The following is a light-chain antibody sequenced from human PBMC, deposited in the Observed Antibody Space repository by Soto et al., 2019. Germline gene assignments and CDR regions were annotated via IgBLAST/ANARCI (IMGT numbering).Light chain of an antibody. CDR2: VAS. CDR1: QSVSSN. J-gene: IGKJ5*01. Sequence: EIVLTQYPATLSLSPGERATLSCRASQSVSSNLAWYQQKPGQAPRLLIYVASTRATGIPARFSGSGSGTEFTLPISSLQSQDFAVYYCQQYNNWHPITFGQGTRLEIK. V-gene: IGKV3-15*01. CDR3: QQYNNWHPIT.